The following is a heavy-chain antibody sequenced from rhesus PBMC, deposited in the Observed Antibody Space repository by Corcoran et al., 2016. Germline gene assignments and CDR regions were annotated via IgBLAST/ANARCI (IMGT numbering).Heavy chain of an antibody. CDR3: ARVASYGDWYFDL. CDR1: GGSISDDYY. D-gene: IGHD5-36*01. CDR2: IYGSGGGT. V-gene: IGHV4-106*01. J-gene: IGHJ2*01. Sequence: QVQLQESGPGLVKPSETLSLTCAVSGGSISDDYYWSGTRQPPGQGLEWIGYIYGSGGGTNYNPSLKHRVTISIDTSKNQFSLKLSSVTAADTAVYYCARVASYGDWYFDLWGPGTPITISS.